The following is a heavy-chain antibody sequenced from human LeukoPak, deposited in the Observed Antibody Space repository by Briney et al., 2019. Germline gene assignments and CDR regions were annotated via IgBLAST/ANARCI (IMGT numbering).Heavy chain of an antibody. CDR1: GFTFNIYS. CDR2: ISSSSSYI. Sequence: PGGSLRLSCAASGFTFNIYSMNWVRQAPGKGLEWVSSISSSSSYIYYADSVKGRFTISRDNTKNSLYLQMNSLRAEDTAVYYCARETHTYDTSGYHYWGQGTLVTVSS. D-gene: IGHD3-22*01. V-gene: IGHV3-21*01. CDR3: ARETHTYDTSGYHY. J-gene: IGHJ4*02.